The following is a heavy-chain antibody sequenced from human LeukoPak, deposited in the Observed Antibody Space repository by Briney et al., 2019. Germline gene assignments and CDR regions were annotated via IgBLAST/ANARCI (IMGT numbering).Heavy chain of an antibody. V-gene: IGHV1-69*05. J-gene: IGHJ4*02. CDR1: GGTFSSYA. D-gene: IGHD5-18*01. Sequence: SVEVSCKASGGTFSSYAISWVRQAPGQGLEWMGGIIPIFGTANYAQKFRGRVSITTDESTSTAYMELSSLRSEDTAVYYCAREGDTAMADDYWGQGTLVTVSS. CDR3: AREGDTAMADDY. CDR2: IIPIFGTA.